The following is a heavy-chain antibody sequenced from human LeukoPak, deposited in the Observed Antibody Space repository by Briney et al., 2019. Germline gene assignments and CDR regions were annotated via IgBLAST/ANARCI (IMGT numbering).Heavy chain of an antibody. CDR1: GGSISSYY. V-gene: IGHV4-59*12. D-gene: IGHD3-22*01. J-gene: IGHJ4*02. Sequence: SETLSLTCTVSGGSISSYYWSWIRQPPGKGLEWIGYIYYSGSTNYNPSLKSRVTISVDTSKNQFSLKLSSVTAADTAVYYCARGTPRYYDSSGRYYFDYWGQGTLVTVSS. CDR2: IYYSGST. CDR3: ARGTPRYYDSSGRYYFDY.